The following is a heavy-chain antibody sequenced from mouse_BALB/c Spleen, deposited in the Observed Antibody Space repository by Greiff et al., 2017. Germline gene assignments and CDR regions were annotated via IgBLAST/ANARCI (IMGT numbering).Heavy chain of an antibody. J-gene: IGHJ2*01. D-gene: IGHD2-3*01. CDR3: AREDGYYPLFDY. CDR2: ISSGGSYT. CDR1: GFTFSSYA. Sequence: EVQGVESGGGLVKPGGSLKLSCAASGFTFSSYAMSWVRQSPEKRLEWVAEISSGGSYTYYPDTVTGRFTISRDNAKNTLYLEMSSLRSEDTAMYYCAREDGYYPLFDYWGQGTTLTVSS. V-gene: IGHV5-9-4*01.